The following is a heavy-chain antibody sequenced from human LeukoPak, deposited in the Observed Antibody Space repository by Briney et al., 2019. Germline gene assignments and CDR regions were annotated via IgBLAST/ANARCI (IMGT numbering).Heavy chain of an antibody. Sequence: GGSLRLSCAASGFTFSNYAMQWVRQAPGKGLEWVAMISYDGSNKYYADSVKGRFTISRDNSKNTLYLQVNSLRDEDTAVYYCAREGGYNFDSWGQGTLVTVSS. D-gene: IGHD5-12*01. CDR2: ISYDGSNK. CDR3: AREGGYNFDS. J-gene: IGHJ4*02. CDR1: GFTFSNYA. V-gene: IGHV3-30*04.